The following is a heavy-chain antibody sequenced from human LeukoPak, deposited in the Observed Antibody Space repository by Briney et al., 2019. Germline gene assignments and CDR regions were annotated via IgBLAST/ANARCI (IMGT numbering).Heavy chain of an antibody. CDR2: IYYSGST. J-gene: IGHJ4*02. V-gene: IGHV4-39*01. CDR3: ASLYCTNGVCHQVHVDY. D-gene: IGHD2-8*01. Sequence: SETLSLTCAVYGGSFSGYYWGWIRQPPGKGLEWIGSIYYSGSTYYNPSLKSRVTISVDTSKNQFSLKLSSVTAADTAVYYCASLYCTNGVCHQVHVDYWGQGTLVTVSS. CDR1: GGSFSGYY.